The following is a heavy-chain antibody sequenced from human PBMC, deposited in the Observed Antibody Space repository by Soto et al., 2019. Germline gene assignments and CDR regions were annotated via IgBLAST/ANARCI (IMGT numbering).Heavy chain of an antibody. CDR2: IFPNSGAT. CDR1: GYVFTVFY. V-gene: IGHV1-2*02. J-gene: IGHJ5*02. D-gene: IGHD2-15*01. Sequence: QVQLVQSGAEVKKPGASVRVSCKASGYVFTVFYLHWVRQAPGQGLEWVGWIFPNSGATNYAQKFKGRVTLTRDTSLSTGYMDLTRLTSDDTAVYYCARGRSLKWNWFDRWGQGTLVTVSS. CDR3: ARGRSLKWNWFDR.